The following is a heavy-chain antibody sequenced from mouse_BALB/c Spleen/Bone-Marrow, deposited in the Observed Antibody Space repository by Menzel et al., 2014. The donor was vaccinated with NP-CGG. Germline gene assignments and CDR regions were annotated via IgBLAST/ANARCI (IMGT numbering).Heavy chain of an antibody. V-gene: IGHV1-18*01. CDR1: GYSFTGYT. CDR2: INPYNGGT. J-gene: IGHJ4*01. Sequence: VHVKQSGPELVKPGASMKISCKASGYSFTGYTMNWVKQSHGKNLEWIGLINPYNGGTSYNQKFKGKATSTVDKSSSTAYMELLSLTSEDSAVYYCARWDYYGYAMDYWGQGTSVTVSS. CDR3: ARWDYYGYAMDY. D-gene: IGHD1-1*01.